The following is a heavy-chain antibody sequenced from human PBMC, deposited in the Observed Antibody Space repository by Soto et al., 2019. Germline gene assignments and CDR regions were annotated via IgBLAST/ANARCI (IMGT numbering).Heavy chain of an antibody. J-gene: IGHJ5*02. Sequence: QVQLVQSGAEVKKPGSSVKVSCKASRGTFSNHIITWVRQAPGQGPEWMGRIIPMLDITNYAHKFQGRVTISADKSSTTAYTGVSSLRPEDTAMYHCVKDSPNGSRFRGQADVDPWCQGTPVTVSS. CDR1: RGTFSNHI. CDR3: VKDSPNGSRFRGQADVDP. V-gene: IGHV1-69*02. D-gene: IGHD3-10*01. CDR2: IIPMLDIT.